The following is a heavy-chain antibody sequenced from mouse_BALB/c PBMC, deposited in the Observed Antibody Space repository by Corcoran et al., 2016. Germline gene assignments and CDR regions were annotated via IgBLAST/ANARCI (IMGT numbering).Heavy chain of an antibody. Sequence: EVQLQQSGPELVKPGASVKMSCKASGYTFTSYVMHWVKQKPGQGLEWIGYINPYNDGTKYNEKVKGKATLTSDKSSSTAYMELSSLTSEDSAVYYCASHYYGSSHYAMDYWGQGTSVTVSS. CDR2: INPYNDGT. V-gene: IGHV1S136*01. CDR3: ASHYYGSSHYAMDY. J-gene: IGHJ4*01. D-gene: IGHD1-1*01. CDR1: GYTFTSYV.